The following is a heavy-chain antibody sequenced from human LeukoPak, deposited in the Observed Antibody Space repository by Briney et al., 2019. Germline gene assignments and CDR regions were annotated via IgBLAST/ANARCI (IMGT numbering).Heavy chain of an antibody. D-gene: IGHD5-18*01. V-gene: IGHV4-31*03. CDR1: GGSISSGGYY. CDR3: ARGFRYSYGILDY. J-gene: IGHJ4*02. Sequence: SETLSLTCTVSGGSISSGGYYWSWIRQHPGKGLEWIGYIYYSGSTYYNPSLKSRVTISVDTSKNQFSLKLSSVTAADTAVYYRARGFRYSYGILDYWGQGTLVTVSS. CDR2: IYYSGST.